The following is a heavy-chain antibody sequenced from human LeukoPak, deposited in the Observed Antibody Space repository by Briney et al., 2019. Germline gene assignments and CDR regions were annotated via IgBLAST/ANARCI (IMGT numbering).Heavy chain of an antibody. J-gene: IGHJ5*02. Sequence: GGTLRLSCATSGFTFSDYSMTWVRQAPGKGLEWVSSITSTSSHINYADSVRGRFTISRDNAKNALFLQMTSLTDEDTALYYCARARLGYYDEYFDPWGQGTQVTVSS. CDR2: ITSTSSHI. D-gene: IGHD3-16*01. V-gene: IGHV3-21*01. CDR3: ARARLGYYDEYFDP. CDR1: GFTFSDYS.